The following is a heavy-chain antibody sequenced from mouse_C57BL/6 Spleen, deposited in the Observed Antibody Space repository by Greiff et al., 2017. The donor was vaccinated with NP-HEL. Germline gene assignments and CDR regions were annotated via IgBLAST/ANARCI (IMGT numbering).Heavy chain of an antibody. D-gene: IGHD1-1*01. CDR3: TRGGITTVVESFYYFDY. Sequence: VQLQQSGAELVRPGASVTLSCKASGYTFTDYEMHWVKQTPVHGLEWIGAIDPETGGTAYNQKFKGKAILTADKSSSTAYMELRSLTSEDSAVYYCTRGGITTVVESFYYFDYCGQGTTLTVSS. V-gene: IGHV1-15*01. CDR2: IDPETGGT. CDR1: GYTFTDYE. J-gene: IGHJ2*01.